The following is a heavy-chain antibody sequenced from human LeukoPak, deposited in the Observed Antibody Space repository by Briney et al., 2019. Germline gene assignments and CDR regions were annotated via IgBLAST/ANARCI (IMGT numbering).Heavy chain of an antibody. CDR3: ARDRYTVVSWYFDL. Sequence: SQTLSLTCTVSGXSISSGGYYWSWIRQHPGTGLEWIGYIYYSGSTYYNPSLKSRVTISVDTSKNQFSLKLSSVTAADTAVYYCARDRYTVVSWYFDLWGRGTLVTVS. D-gene: IGHD4-23*01. V-gene: IGHV4-31*03. CDR2: IYYSGST. CDR1: GXSISSGGYY. J-gene: IGHJ2*01.